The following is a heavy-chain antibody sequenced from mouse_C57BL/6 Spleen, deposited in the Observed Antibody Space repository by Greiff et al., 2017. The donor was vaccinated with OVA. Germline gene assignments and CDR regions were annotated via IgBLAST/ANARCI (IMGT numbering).Heavy chain of an antibody. J-gene: IGHJ3*01. CDR2: IHPNSGST. Sequence: VQLQQSGAELVKPGASVKLSCKASGYTFTSYWMHWVKQRPGQGLEWIGMIHPNSGSTNYNEKFQSKATLTVDKASSTAYMQLSSLTSEDSAVYYCAPTYGNYVPFAYWGQGTLVTVSA. D-gene: IGHD2-1*01. CDR3: APTYGNYVPFAY. CDR1: GYTFTSYW. V-gene: IGHV1-64*01.